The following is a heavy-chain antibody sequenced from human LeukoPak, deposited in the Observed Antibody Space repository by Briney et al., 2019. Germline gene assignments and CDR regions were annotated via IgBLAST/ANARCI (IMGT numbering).Heavy chain of an antibody. D-gene: IGHD4-17*01. Sequence: GASVKVSCKTSGFTFSTSAVQWVRQARGQPLEWIGWIIVGSGATHYAHSLQGRFTISRDMSTNTAYMELSSLGSEDSAVYYCAAELYGVYTDCCTFHLWGQGTLVTVSS. J-gene: IGHJ3*01. CDR1: GFTFSTSA. CDR3: AAELYGVYTDCCTFHL. CDR2: IIVGSGAT. V-gene: IGHV1-58*01.